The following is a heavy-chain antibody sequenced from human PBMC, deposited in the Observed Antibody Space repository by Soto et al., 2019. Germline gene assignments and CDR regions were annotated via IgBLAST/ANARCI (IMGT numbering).Heavy chain of an antibody. D-gene: IGHD2-8*02. V-gene: IGHV4-34*01. J-gene: IGHJ4*02. CDR3: ARDKITGLFDY. CDR2: INHSGST. CDR1: GGSFSGYY. Sequence: QVQLQQWGAGLLKPSETLSLTCAVYGGSFSGYYWTWIRQPPGTGLEWIGEINHSGSTNYNPSLKSRVTISVDTSKNHFSLKLTSVTAADTAVYYCARDKITGLFDYWVQGTLVTVSS.